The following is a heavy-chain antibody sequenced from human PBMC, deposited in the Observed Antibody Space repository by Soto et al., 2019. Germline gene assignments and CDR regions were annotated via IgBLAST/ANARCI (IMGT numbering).Heavy chain of an antibody. D-gene: IGHD6-6*01. CDR3: ARGGSSSSTAYYYGMDV. V-gene: IGHV3-48*02. CDR2: ISSSSSTI. CDR1: GFTFSSYS. Sequence: EVQLVESGGGLVQPGGSLRLSCAASGFTFSSYSMNWVRQAPGKGLEWVSYISSSSSTIYYADSVKGRFTISRDNAKNSLYRQMNSLRDEDTAVYYCARGGSSSSTAYYYGMDVWGQGTTVTVSS. J-gene: IGHJ6*02.